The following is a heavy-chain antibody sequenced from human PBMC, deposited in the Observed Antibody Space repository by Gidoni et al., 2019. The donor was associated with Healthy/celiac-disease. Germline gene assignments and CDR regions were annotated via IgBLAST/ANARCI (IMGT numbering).Heavy chain of an antibody. D-gene: IGHD6-19*01. Sequence: QLTLRESGPALVKPTQTLTLTFTFSWFSLSTSGMCGSWIRQPPGKALEWLPIIDWDDEKYYTTSRKTRITISKETSKNQGVLTMTNMDPVDTDTYDCARYSSGHIDAFDIWGQGTMVTVSS. CDR1: WFSLSTSGMC. CDR3: ARYSSGHIDAFDI. V-gene: IGHV2-70*01. J-gene: IGHJ3*02. CDR2: IDWDDEK.